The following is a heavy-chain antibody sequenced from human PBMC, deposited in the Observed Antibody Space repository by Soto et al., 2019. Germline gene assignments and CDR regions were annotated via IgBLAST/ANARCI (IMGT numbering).Heavy chain of an antibody. CDR2: ISGSGART. CDR1: GFTFSNYG. CDR3: ARQFYSEMQGAFDL. V-gene: IGHV3-23*01. J-gene: IGHJ3*01. Sequence: EVQLLESGGHLVQPGGSLRLSCAGSGFTFSNYGMSWVRQAPGKGLEWVAGISGSGARTDYADSVRGRFTISRDNSKNTLYLQMNSLRDEETAVYYCARQFYSEMQGAFDLWGQGTVVTVSS. D-gene: IGHD4-4*01.